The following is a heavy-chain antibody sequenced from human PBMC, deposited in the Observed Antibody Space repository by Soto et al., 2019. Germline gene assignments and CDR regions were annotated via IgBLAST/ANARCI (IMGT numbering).Heavy chain of an antibody. D-gene: IGHD3-10*01. CDR1: GGTFSSYA. CDR2: IIPIFGTA. CDR3: AREYYYGSGTWYYGMDV. J-gene: IGHJ6*02. V-gene: IGHV1-69*13. Sequence: SVKVSCKASGGTFSSYAISWVRQAPGQGLEWMGGIIPIFGTANYAQKFQGRVTITADESTSTAYMELSSLRSEDTAVYYCAREYYYGSGTWYYGMDVWGQGTTVTVSS.